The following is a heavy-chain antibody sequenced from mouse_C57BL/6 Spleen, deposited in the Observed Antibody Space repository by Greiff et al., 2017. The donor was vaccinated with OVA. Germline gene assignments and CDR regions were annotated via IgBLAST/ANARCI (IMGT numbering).Heavy chain of an antibody. CDR2: INPNNGGT. CDR3: ARGGWLGGFDY. J-gene: IGHJ2*01. Sequence: EVQLQQSGPELVKPGASVKISCKASGYTFTDYYMNWVKQSHGKSLEWIGDINPNNGGTSYNQKFKGKATLTVDKSSSTAYMELRSLTSEDSAVYYCARGGWLGGFDYWGQGTTLTVSS. V-gene: IGHV1-26*01. CDR1: GYTFTDYY. D-gene: IGHD2-3*01.